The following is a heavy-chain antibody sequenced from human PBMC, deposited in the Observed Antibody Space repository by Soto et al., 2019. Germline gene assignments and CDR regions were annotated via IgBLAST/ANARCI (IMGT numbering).Heavy chain of an antibody. D-gene: IGHD4-17*01. CDR1: GGSISSSSYY. Sequence: SETLSLTCTVSGGSISSSSYYWGWIRQPPGKGLEWIGSIYYSGSTYYNPSLKSRVTISVDTSKNQFSLKLSSVTAADTAVYYCARHDGTTVTTAAFDYWGQGTLVTVSS. CDR3: ARHDGTTVTTAAFDY. CDR2: IYYSGST. J-gene: IGHJ4*02. V-gene: IGHV4-39*01.